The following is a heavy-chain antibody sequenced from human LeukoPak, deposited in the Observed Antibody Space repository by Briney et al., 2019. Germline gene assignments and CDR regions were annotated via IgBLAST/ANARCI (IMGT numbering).Heavy chain of an antibody. CDR2: ISHSGDNT. Sequence: PGGSLRLSCAASRFTFSNYAMSWVRLAPGKGLEWVSVISHSGDNTYYADSVKGRFTISRDSSKNMLFLQMNSLRAEDTAVYYCARITYGDYASGMDVWGRGTTVTVSS. J-gene: IGHJ6*02. V-gene: IGHV3-23*01. CDR3: ARITYGDYASGMDV. CDR1: RFTFSNYA. D-gene: IGHD4-17*01.